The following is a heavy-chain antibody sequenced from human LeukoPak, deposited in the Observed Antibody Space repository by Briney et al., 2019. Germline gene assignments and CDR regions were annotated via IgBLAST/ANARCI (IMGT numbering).Heavy chain of an antibody. Sequence: ASVKVSCKASGYTFTSYYMHWVRQAPGQGLEWMGIINPSGGSTSYAQKFQGRVTMTRDTSTSTVYMELSSLRSEDTAVYYCAREFCSGGICHPKFDSWGQGTLVTVSS. J-gene: IGHJ4*02. CDR2: INPSGGST. D-gene: IGHD2-15*01. V-gene: IGHV1-46*01. CDR1: GYTFTSYY. CDR3: AREFCSGGICHPKFDS.